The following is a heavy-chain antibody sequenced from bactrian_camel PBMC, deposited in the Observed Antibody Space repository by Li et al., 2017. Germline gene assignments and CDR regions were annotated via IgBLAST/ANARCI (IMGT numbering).Heavy chain of an antibody. CDR1: GFSFGTYA. CDR3: AADRRYGLGCLSDSGY. V-gene: IGHV3S31*01. J-gene: IGHJ6*01. D-gene: IGHD1*01. CDR2: IFGDTRLT. Sequence: VQLVESGGGLVQPGGSLRLSCSASGFSFGTYAPSWFRQAPGKRREGVACIFGDTRLTYYKNSVKGRFTISQDKAKNTMYLQLNNLKPEDTSVYYCAADRRYGLGCLSDSGYWGQGTQVTVS.